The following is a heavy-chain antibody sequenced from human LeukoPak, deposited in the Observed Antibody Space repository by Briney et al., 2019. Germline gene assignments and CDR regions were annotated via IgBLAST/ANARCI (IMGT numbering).Heavy chain of an antibody. V-gene: IGHV4-30-4*01. CDR1: GGSINSGDFY. CDR2: IHYTGHT. D-gene: IGHD2-8*01. J-gene: IGHJ4*02. Sequence: SQTLSLTCAVSGGSINSGDFYWSSIRQPPGKGLEWIGYIHYTGHTFYNPSLKSRVTISVDTSENQFSLNLTSVTAADTAVYYCTRDDLGYCSNGICYTSDYWDQGTLASVSS. CDR3: TRDDLGYCSNGICYTSDY.